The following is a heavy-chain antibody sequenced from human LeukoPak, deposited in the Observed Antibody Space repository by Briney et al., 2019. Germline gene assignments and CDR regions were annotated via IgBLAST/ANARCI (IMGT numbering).Heavy chain of an antibody. Sequence: PGGSLRLSCATSGFTFVDYGLSWVRRAPGKGLEWLCAINYNGAITDCADSVKGRFTISRDNAKNSLYLRMDSLRAEDTAFYCARDRLGPSFSVSHFDLWGQGTLVTVSS. V-gene: IGHV3-20*01. J-gene: IGHJ4*02. CDR2: INYNGAIT. D-gene: IGHD3-3*02. CDR1: GFTFVDYG. CDR3: ARDRLGPSFSVSHFDL.